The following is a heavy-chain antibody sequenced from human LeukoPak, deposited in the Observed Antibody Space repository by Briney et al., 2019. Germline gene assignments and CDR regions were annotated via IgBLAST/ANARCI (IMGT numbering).Heavy chain of an antibody. Sequence: PSETLSLTCTVSGGSISSYYWSWIRQPPGKGLEWIGYIYYSGSTNYNPSLKSRVTISVDTSKNQFSLNLSSVTAADTAVYYCARSWGYDFWSGNLLDYWSQGTLVTVSS. V-gene: IGHV4-59*12. CDR3: ARSWGYDFWSGNLLDY. J-gene: IGHJ4*02. CDR1: GGSISSYY. CDR2: IYYSGST. D-gene: IGHD3-3*01.